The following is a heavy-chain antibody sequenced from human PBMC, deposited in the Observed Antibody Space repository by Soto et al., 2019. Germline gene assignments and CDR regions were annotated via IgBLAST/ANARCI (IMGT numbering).Heavy chain of an antibody. CDR1: GFTFSSYG. Sequence: GGSLRLSCAASGFTFSSYGMHWVRQAPGKGLEWVSYISSSSTIYYADSVKGRFTISRDNAKNSLYLQMNSLRDEDTAVYYCARDFSSIVVVTYDYWGQGTLVTVSS. V-gene: IGHV3-48*02. D-gene: IGHD3-22*01. CDR3: ARDFSSIVVVTYDY. J-gene: IGHJ4*02. CDR2: ISSSSTI.